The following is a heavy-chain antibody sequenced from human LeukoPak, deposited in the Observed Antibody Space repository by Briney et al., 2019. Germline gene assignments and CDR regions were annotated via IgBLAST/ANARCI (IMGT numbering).Heavy chain of an antibody. CDR2: INWNVGST. J-gene: IGHJ6*04. Sequence: GGSLRLSCAPSGFTFDDYGMSWVRQAPGKGLEWVSGINWNVGSTGYADSVKGRFTISRDNAKNSLYLQMNSLRAEDTAVYYCARADYTPSWGMDVWGKGTTVTVSS. CDR3: ARADYTPSWGMDV. D-gene: IGHD4-11*01. V-gene: IGHV3-20*04. CDR1: GFTFDDYG.